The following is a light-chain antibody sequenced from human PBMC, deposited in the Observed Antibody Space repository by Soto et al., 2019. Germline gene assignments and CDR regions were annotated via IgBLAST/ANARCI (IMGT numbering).Light chain of an antibody. V-gene: IGKV3-20*01. CDR1: QSLGSTY. J-gene: IGKJ1*01. Sequence: EIVLTQSPGTLSLSPGDRATLSCRASQSLGSTYLAWFQQRPGQAPRLLIFATSTRASGVPDRFTGSRSGAEFTLTISGLEPEDFAVYYCQQYSGSLPWTSGQGTNVEI. CDR3: QQYSGSLPWT. CDR2: ATS.